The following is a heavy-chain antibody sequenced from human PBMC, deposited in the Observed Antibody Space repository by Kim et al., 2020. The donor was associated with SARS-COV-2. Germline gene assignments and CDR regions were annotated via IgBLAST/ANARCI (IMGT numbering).Heavy chain of an antibody. Sequence: GGSLRLSCAASGFTFSSYWMHWVRQAPGKGLVWVSRINSDGSSTSYADSVNGRFTIFRDNAKNTLYLQMNSLRAEDTAVYYCARERYFDWGDANYYYYGMDVWGQGTTATVSS. J-gene: IGHJ6*02. CDR1: GFTFSSYW. CDR2: INSDGSST. D-gene: IGHD3-9*01. CDR3: ARERYFDWGDANYYYYGMDV. V-gene: IGHV3-74*01.